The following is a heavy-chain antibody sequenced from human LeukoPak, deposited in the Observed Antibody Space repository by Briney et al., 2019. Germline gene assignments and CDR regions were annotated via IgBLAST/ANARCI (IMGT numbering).Heavy chain of an antibody. V-gene: IGHV1-18*04. Sequence: GASVKVSCKASGYTFTSYGISWVRQAPGQGLEWTGWISAYNGNTNYAQKLQGRVTMTTDTSTSTAYMELRSLRSDDTAVYYCARDRYCSSTSCPPGSWLDPWGQGTLVTVSS. J-gene: IGHJ5*02. D-gene: IGHD2-2*01. CDR1: GYTFTSYG. CDR2: ISAYNGNT. CDR3: ARDRYCSSTSCPPGSWLDP.